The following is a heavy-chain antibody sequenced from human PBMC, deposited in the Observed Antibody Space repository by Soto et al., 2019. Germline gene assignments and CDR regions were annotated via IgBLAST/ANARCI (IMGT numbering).Heavy chain of an antibody. Sequence: SETLSLTCTVSGSSISSSGYYWGWIRQPPGRGLEWIGSLYYNVGTYYNPSLKSRVTISADTSANQFSLMVNSVTAAGTAIYYCARLPSRHWVDHWGQGTLVTVSS. CDR2: LYYNVGT. V-gene: IGHV4-39*01. CDR3: ARLPSRHWVDH. CDR1: GSSISSSGYY. J-gene: IGHJ5*02.